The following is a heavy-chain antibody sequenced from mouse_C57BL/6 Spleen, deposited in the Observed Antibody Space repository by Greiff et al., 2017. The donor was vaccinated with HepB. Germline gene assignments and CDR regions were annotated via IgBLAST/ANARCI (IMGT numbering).Heavy chain of an antibody. D-gene: IGHD1-2*01. CDR1: GFNIKDDY. CDR2: IDPENGDT. J-gene: IGHJ2*01. CDR3: TTRLPNY. Sequence: EVKLVESGAELVRPGASVKLSCTASGFNIKDDYMHWVKQRPEQGLEWIGWIDPENGDTEYASKFQGKATITADTSSNTAYLQLSSLTSEDTAVYYCTTRLPNYWGQGTTLTVSS. V-gene: IGHV14-4*01.